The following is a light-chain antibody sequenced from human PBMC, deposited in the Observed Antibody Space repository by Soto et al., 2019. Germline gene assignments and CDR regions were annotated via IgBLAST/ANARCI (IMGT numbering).Light chain of an antibody. CDR3: SSYTTTSTPVV. Sequence: QSVLTQPASVSGSPGQSITISCTGTSSDIGGYNYVSWYQQHPGKAPKLIIYDVSNRPSEISNRFSGSKSGNTASLTISGLQAEDEADYYCSSYTTTSTPVVFGGGTQLTVL. V-gene: IGLV2-14*01. J-gene: IGLJ2*01. CDR1: SSDIGGYNY. CDR2: DVS.